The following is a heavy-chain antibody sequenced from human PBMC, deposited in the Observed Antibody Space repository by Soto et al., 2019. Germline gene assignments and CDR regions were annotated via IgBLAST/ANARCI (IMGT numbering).Heavy chain of an antibody. J-gene: IGHJ4*02. CDR1: GFSFSDYY. V-gene: IGHV3-11*01. CDR3: VRITGRYHFAY. D-gene: IGHD1-26*01. CDR2: ISSRRGSDM. Sequence: QVQLVESGGGLVKPGGSLRLSCAASGFSFSDYYMSWIRQAPVKGLEWVSYISSRRGSDMYYGDSVKGRFTISRENTKNSLYLAMNSLRAEDTDVYYCVRITGRYHFAYWGQGTLVTVSS.